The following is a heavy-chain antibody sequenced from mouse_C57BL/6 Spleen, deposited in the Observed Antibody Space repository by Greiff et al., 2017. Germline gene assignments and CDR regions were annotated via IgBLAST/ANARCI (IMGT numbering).Heavy chain of an antibody. V-gene: IGHV5-17*01. Sequence: ESGGGLVKPGGSLKLSCAASGFTFSDYGMHWVRQAPEKGLEWVAYISSGSSTIYYADTVKGRFTISRDNAKNTLFLQMTSLRSEDTAMYYCARGSIYYDYDVDFDVWGTGTTVTVSS. CDR1: GFTFSDYG. J-gene: IGHJ1*03. D-gene: IGHD2-4*01. CDR3: ARGSIYYDYDVDFDV. CDR2: ISSGSSTI.